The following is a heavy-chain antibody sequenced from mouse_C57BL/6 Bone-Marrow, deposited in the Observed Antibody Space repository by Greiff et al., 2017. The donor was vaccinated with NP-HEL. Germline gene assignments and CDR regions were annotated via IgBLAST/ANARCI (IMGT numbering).Heavy chain of an antibody. Sequence: VKLVESGAELVMPGASVKLSCKASGYTFTSYWMHWVKQRPGQGLEWIGEIDPSDSYTNYNQKFKGKSTLTVDKSSSTAYMQLSSLTSEDSAVYYCARDYDYPYYAMDYWGQGTSVTVSS. D-gene: IGHD2-4*01. CDR2: IDPSDSYT. J-gene: IGHJ4*01. V-gene: IGHV1-69*01. CDR3: ARDYDYPYYAMDY. CDR1: GYTFTSYW.